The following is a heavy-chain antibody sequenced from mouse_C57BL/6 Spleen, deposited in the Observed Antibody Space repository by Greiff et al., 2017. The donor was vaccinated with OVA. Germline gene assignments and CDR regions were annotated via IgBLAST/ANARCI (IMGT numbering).Heavy chain of an antibody. J-gene: IGHJ1*03. V-gene: IGHV1-39*01. CDR3: ARPYYSNSRYFDV. Sequence: VQLQQSGPELVKPGASVKISCKASGYSFTDYNMNWVKQSTGKSLEWIGVINPNYGTTSYNQKFKGKATLTVDQSSSTAYMQLNSLTSEDSAVYYGARPYYSNSRYFDVWGTGTTVTVSS. CDR1: GYSFTDYN. CDR2: INPNYGTT. D-gene: IGHD2-5*01.